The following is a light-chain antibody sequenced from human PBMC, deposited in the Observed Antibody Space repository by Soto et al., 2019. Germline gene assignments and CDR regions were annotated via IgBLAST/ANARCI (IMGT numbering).Light chain of an antibody. Sequence: EIVMTQSPATLSVSPGERATLSCRASQSVSNNLAWYQQKPGQSPRILIYFASTMATGIPARFSGSGSGTEFTLNISSLQSEDFAVYYCKPYNNWPLTFGGGTKVEIK. CDR2: FAS. CDR3: KPYNNWPLT. CDR1: QSVSNN. J-gene: IGKJ4*01. V-gene: IGKV3-15*01.